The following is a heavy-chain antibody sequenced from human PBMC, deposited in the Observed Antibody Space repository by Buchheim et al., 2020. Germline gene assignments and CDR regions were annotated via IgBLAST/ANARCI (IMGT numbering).Heavy chain of an antibody. Sequence: EVQLLESGGGLVQPGGSLRLSCAASGFTFSSYAMSWVRQAPGKGLEWVSAVSGSGGSTYYADSVKGRFTISRDNSTNTRYLQMNSLRAEDTAVYYCAKEGEGDYYDSSGYFVPYFDYWGQGTL. D-gene: IGHD3-22*01. V-gene: IGHV3-23*01. CDR3: AKEGEGDYYDSSGYFVPYFDY. CDR2: VSGSGGST. J-gene: IGHJ4*02. CDR1: GFTFSSYA.